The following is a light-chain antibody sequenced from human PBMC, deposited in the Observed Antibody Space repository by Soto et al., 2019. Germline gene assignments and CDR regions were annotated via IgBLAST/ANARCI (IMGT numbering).Light chain of an antibody. Sequence: QSVLTQPPSVSGAPGQRVTISCTRSSSNIGAGYDVHWYQQLPGTAPNLLIYGNSNRPSGVPDRSSGSKSGTSASLAITGLQAEDEADYYCQSYDSSLSGYVFGTGTKV. CDR3: QSYDSSLSGYV. J-gene: IGLJ1*01. CDR2: GNS. V-gene: IGLV1-40*01. CDR1: SSNIGAGYD.